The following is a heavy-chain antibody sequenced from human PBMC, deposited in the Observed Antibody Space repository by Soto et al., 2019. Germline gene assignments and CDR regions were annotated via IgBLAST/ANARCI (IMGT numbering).Heavy chain of an antibody. CDR3: ARGLDSSGYHGYFDY. D-gene: IGHD3-22*01. CDR1: GGSISSGGYY. J-gene: IGHJ4*02. CDR2: IYYRGST. V-gene: IGHV4-31*03. Sequence: QVQLQESGPGLVKPSQTLSLTCTVSGGSISSGGYYWSWIRQHPGKGLEWIGYIYYRGSTYYNPSLMSRVTISVDTSKNQFSLKLSSVTAADTAVYYCARGLDSSGYHGYFDYWGKGTLVTVSS.